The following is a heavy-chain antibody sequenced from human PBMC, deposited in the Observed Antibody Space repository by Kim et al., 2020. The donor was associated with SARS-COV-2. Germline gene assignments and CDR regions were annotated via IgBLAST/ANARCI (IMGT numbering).Heavy chain of an antibody. CDR3: AALDTAHVPGGI. CDR2: IMWNTDGI. D-gene: IGHD3-10*02. J-gene: IGHJ4*02. Sequence: GGSLRLSCIASGFTFHDHAMHWVRQAPGKGLEWVSGIMWNTDGIGYADSVKGRFTTSIDKAKNSLYLQMSSLRTEDTAIYYCAALDTAHVPGGIWGQGTLVSVSS. V-gene: IGHV3-9*01. CDR1: GFTFHDHA.